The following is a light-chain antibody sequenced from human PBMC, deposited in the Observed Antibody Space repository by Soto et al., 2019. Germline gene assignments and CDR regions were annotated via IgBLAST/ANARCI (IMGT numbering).Light chain of an antibody. CDR1: SSDVGGYNY. CDR2: EVS. V-gene: IGLV2-14*01. Sequence: ITISCTGTSSDVGGYNYVSWYQRHPGKAPKLMIYEVSNRPSGVSNRFSGSKSGNTASLTISGLQAEDEADYYCSSYTSSSTLYVFGTGTKVTVL. CDR3: SSYTSSSTLYV. J-gene: IGLJ1*01.